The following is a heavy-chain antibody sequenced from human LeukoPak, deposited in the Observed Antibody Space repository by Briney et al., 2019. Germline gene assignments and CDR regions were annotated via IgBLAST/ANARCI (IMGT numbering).Heavy chain of an antibody. CDR3: ARHRTSSAYYNYFDY. V-gene: IGHV4-38-2*01. D-gene: IGHD3-22*01. J-gene: IGHJ4*02. CDR1: GYSISSGYY. Sequence: PSETLSLTCAVSGYSISSGYYWGWIRQPPGKGLEWIGSIYQSGSTYYTPSLVSRVTTSVDTSKNQFSLKLNSVTAADTAVYYCARHRTSSAYYNYFDYWGQGTLVTVSS. CDR2: IYQSGST.